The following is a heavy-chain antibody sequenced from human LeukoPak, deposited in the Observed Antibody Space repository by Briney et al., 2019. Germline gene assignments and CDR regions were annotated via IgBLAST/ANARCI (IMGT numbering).Heavy chain of an antibody. D-gene: IGHD6-13*01. CDR1: GGTFSSYA. CDR3: ARGQVGSSSWYGDWFDP. Sequence: ASVKVSCKASGGTFSSYAISWVRQAPGQGLEWMGRIIPILGIANYAQKFQGRVTITADKSTSTAYMELSSLRSEDTAVYYCARGQVGSSSWYGDWFDPWGQGTLVTVSS. CDR2: IIPILGIA. J-gene: IGHJ5*02. V-gene: IGHV1-69*04.